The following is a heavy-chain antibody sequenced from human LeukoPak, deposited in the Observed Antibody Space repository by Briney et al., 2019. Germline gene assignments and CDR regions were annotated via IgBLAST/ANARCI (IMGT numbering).Heavy chain of an antibody. Sequence: GGSLRLSCAASGFTFSSYEMNWVRQAPGKGLEWVSYISSSGSTIYYADSVKGRFTISRDNAKNSLYLQMNSLRAEDTAVYYCARVNTAKGYCSGGSCYHFDYWGQGTLVTVSS. J-gene: IGHJ4*02. CDR1: GFTFSSYE. V-gene: IGHV3-48*03. CDR3: ARVNTAKGYCSGGSCYHFDY. D-gene: IGHD2-15*01. CDR2: ISSSGSTI.